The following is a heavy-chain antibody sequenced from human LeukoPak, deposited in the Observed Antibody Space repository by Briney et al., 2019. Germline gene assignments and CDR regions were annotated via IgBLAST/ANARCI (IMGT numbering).Heavy chain of an antibody. CDR3: ASSQWRGDYYFDY. Sequence: SETLSLTCTVSGGSISSYYWSWIRQPPGKGLEWIGYIYYSGSTNYNPSLKSRVTISVDPSKNQFSLKLSSVTAADTAVYYCASSQWRGDYYFDYWGQGTLVTVSS. V-gene: IGHV4-59*08. CDR1: GGSISSYY. D-gene: IGHD3-10*01. J-gene: IGHJ4*02. CDR2: IYYSGST.